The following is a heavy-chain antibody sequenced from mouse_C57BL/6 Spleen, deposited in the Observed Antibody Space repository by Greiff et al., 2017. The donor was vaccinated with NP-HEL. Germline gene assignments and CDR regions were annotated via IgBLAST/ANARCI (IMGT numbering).Heavy chain of an antibody. CDR3: AGCDYDYFDY. V-gene: IGHV5-17*01. Sequence: DVQLVESGGGLVKPGGSLKLSCAASGFTFSDYGMHWVRQAPEKGLEWVAYISSGSSTIYYADTVKGRFTISRDNAKNTLFLQIASLRSEDTAIYYCAGCDYDYFDYWGQGTTLTVSS. J-gene: IGHJ2*01. CDR1: GFTFSDYG. CDR2: ISSGSSTI. D-gene: IGHD2-4*01.